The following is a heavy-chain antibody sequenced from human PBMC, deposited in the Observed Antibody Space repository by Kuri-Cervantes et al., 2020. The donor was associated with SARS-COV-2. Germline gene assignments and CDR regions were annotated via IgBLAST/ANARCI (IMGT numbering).Heavy chain of an antibody. J-gene: IGHJ6*02. CDR2: IYTSGST. V-gene: IGHV4-61*02. D-gene: IGHD3-3*01. CDR3: ARSITIFGVEAYGMDV. Sequence: SETLSLTCTVSGGSISSGSYYWSWIRQPAGKGLEWIGRIYTSGSTNYNPSLKSRVTISVDTSKNQFSLKLSSVTAADTAVYYCARSITIFGVEAYGMDVWGQGTTVTVSS. CDR1: GGSISSGSYY.